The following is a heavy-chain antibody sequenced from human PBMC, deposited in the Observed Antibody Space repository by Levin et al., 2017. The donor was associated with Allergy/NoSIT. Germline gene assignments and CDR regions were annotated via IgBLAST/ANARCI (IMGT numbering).Heavy chain of an antibody. J-gene: IGHJ6*03. D-gene: IGHD2-15*01. CDR2: ISYDGSNK. CDR3: ARANEGNLVVAATPYYYYYMDV. Sequence: LSLTCAASGFTFSSYAMHWVRQAPGKGLEWVAVISYDGSNKYYADSVKGRFTISRDNSKNTLYLQMNSLRAEDTAVYYCARANEGNLVVAATPYYYYYMDVWGKGTTVTVSS. CDR1: GFTFSSYA. V-gene: IGHV3-30-3*01.